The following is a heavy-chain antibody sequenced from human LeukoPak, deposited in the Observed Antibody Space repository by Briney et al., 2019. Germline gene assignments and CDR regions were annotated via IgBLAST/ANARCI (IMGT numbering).Heavy chain of an antibody. CDR3: ARSPNRPLSGYYRYFDY. CDR2: ISGSGGST. V-gene: IGHV3-23*01. J-gene: IGHJ4*02. D-gene: IGHD3-9*01. Sequence: RPGGSLRLSCAASGFTFSSYGMSWVRQAPGKGLEWVSAISGSGGSTYYADSVKGRFTISRDNSKKTLYLEMNSLRAEDTAMYFCARSPNRPLSGYYRYFDYWGQGTRVTVSS. CDR1: GFTFSSYG.